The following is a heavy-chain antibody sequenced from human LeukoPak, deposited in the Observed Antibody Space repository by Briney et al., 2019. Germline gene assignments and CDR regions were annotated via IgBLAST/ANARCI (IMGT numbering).Heavy chain of an antibody. Sequence: SGRSQTLSCAASGFTFSTYAMHWVRQAPGKGLEWVAVISYDGRQKYYADSVKGRFTISRDNSKNTLYLQINSLRDEDTAVYYCAREGREWLSVGIDYWGRGTLVTVSS. V-gene: IGHV3-30*04. J-gene: IGHJ4*02. D-gene: IGHD6-19*01. CDR1: GFTFSTYA. CDR2: ISYDGRQK. CDR3: AREGREWLSVGIDY.